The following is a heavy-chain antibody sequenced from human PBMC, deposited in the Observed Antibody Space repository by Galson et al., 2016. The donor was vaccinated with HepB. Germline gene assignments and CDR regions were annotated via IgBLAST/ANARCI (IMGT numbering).Heavy chain of an antibody. D-gene: IGHD3-16*01. Sequence: SVKVSCKASGYRFNNYGISWVRQAPGQGPEWMGWISGQNGNTYYAQNVQGRVTMTTDTSTTTAYMELRSLRSEDTAVYYCARDRAQSYAYVDYYYYGLDVWGQGTTVTVSS. CDR1: GYRFNNYG. V-gene: IGHV1-18*01. J-gene: IGHJ6*02. CDR3: ARDRAQSYAYVDYYYYGLDV. CDR2: ISGQNGNT.